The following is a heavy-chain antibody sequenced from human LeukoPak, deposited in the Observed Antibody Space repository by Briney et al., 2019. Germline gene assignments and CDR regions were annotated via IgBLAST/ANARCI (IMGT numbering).Heavy chain of an antibody. CDR1: GGSFSGYY. CDR2: INHSGST. Sequence: SETLSLTCAVYGGSFSGYYWSWIRQPPGKGLEWIGEINHSGSTNYNPSLKSRVTISVDTSKNQFSLKLSSVTAADTAVYYCASLYYYDSGGLKNWGQGTLVTVSS. V-gene: IGHV4-34*01. J-gene: IGHJ4*02. D-gene: IGHD3-22*01. CDR3: ASLYYYDSGGLKN.